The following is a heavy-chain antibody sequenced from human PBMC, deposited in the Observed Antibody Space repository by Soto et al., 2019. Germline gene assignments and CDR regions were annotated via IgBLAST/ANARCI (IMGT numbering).Heavy chain of an antibody. CDR1: GLIFDNFA. J-gene: IGHJ4*02. CDR2: ISWNGGRT. CDR3: AKASYSLGIEGATDFDY. D-gene: IGHD1-26*01. V-gene: IGHV3-9*01. Sequence: SLRLSCKASGLIFDNFAIHWVRQSPERGLEWFSAISWNGGRTGYADSVKGRFIVSRDNSKSSLYLQMNSLTSEDTALYFCAKASYSLGIEGATDFDYWGQGSWVTVYS.